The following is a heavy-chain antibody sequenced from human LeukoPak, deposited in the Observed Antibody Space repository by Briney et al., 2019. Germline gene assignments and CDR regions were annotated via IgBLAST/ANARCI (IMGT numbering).Heavy chain of an antibody. Sequence: GASVKVSCKASGYTFTGYYMHWVRQAPGQGLEWMGRFNPNSGGTNYAQKFQGRVTMTRDTFISTAYMELSRLRSDDTAVYYCAREGWRWLQFALDYWGQGTLVTVSS. D-gene: IGHD5-24*01. J-gene: IGHJ4*02. CDR2: FNPNSGGT. CDR3: AREGWRWLQFALDY. V-gene: IGHV1-2*06. CDR1: GYTFTGYY.